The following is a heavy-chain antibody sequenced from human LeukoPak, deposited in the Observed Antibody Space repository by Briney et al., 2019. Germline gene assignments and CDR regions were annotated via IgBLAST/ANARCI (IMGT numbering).Heavy chain of an antibody. CDR1: GLTFTIYS. D-gene: IGHD3-9*01. CDR3: ARDKNYDILTGYSPP. V-gene: IGHV3-33*01. J-gene: IGHJ5*02. Sequence: GRSLRLSCAASGLTFTIYSTHWARPAPGQGLEWVAVIWYDGSNKYYADSVKGRFTISRDNSKNTLYLQMNSLRAGDTAVYCCARDKNYDILTGYSPPWGQGTLVTVSS. CDR2: IWYDGSNK.